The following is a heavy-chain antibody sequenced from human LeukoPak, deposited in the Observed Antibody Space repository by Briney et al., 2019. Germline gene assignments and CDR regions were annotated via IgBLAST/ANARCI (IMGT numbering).Heavy chain of an antibody. J-gene: IGHJ3*02. D-gene: IGHD2-2*01. CDR1: GGSISPYY. Sequence: SETLSLTCTVSGGSISPYYWSWIRQPPGKGLEFIGYVYYSGSTNYNPSLKSRVTMSVDTSKNQFSLKLSSVTAADTAVYYCARAHGAAILAFDIWGQGTMVTVSS. CDR2: VYYSGST. V-gene: IGHV4-59*01. CDR3: ARAHGAAILAFDI.